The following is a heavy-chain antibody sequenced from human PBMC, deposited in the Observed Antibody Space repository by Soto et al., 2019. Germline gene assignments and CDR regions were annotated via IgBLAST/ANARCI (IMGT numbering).Heavy chain of an antibody. Sequence: SETLSLTCTVSGGSISSYYWSWIRQPPGKGLEWIGYIYYSGSTNYNPSLKSRVTISVDTSKNQFSLKLSSVTAADTAVYYCARDPGYCSGGSCYPNWFDPWGQGTLVTLSS. CDR3: ARDPGYCSGGSCYPNWFDP. CDR2: IYYSGST. D-gene: IGHD2-15*01. J-gene: IGHJ5*02. CDR1: GGSISSYY. V-gene: IGHV4-59*01.